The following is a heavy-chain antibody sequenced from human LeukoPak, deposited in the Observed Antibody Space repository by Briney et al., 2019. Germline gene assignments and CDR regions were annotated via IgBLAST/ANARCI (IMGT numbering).Heavy chain of an antibody. CDR2: IYYSGST. Sequence: SQTLSLTCTVSGGSISSGGYDWSGIRQHPGKGLEGIGYIYYSGSTYYNPSLKSRVTISVDTSKNQFSLKLSSVTAADTAVYYCARYSYGSYFVYWGQGTLVTVSS. J-gene: IGHJ4*02. CDR3: ARYSYGSYFVY. D-gene: IGHD5-18*01. CDR1: GGSISSGGYD. V-gene: IGHV4-31*03.